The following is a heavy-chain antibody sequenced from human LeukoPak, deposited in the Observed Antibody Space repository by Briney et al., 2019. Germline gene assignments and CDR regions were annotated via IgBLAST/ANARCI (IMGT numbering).Heavy chain of an antibody. J-gene: IGHJ4*02. Sequence: QTLSLTFTFSGFSLSISGMYVTWIRQPPGKALEWLARIDWDDDKYYSTSLKTRLTISKDTSKNQVVLTMTNMDPVDTATYYCARTSSFTLIRGLDQWGQGTLVTVSS. V-gene: IGHV2-70*11. CDR1: GFSLSISGMY. CDR2: IDWDDDK. CDR3: ARTSSFTLIRGLDQ. D-gene: IGHD3-10*01.